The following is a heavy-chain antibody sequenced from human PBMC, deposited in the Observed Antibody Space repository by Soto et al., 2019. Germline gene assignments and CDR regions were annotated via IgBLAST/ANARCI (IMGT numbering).Heavy chain of an antibody. CDR3: ARGIAAALVMTYYYYGMDV. CDR1: GGSISSGDYY. Sequence: QVQLQESGPGLVKPSQTLSLTCTVSGGSISSGDYYWSWIRQPPGQGLEWIGYIYYSGSTYYNPSLKSRVTISVDTSKNQFSLKLSSVTPADTAMYYCARGIAAALVMTYYYYGMDVWGQGTTVTVSS. J-gene: IGHJ6*02. D-gene: IGHD6-13*01. V-gene: IGHV4-30-4*01. CDR2: IYYSGST.